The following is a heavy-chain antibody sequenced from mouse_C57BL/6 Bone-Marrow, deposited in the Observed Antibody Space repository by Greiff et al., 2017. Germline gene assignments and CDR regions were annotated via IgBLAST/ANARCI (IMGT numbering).Heavy chain of an antibody. CDR2: ISSGSSTI. Sequence: EVKLVESGGGLVKPGGSLKLSCAASGFTFSDYGMHWVRQAPEKGLEWVAYISSGSSTIYYADTVKGRFTFARADAKNTLFLQMTSLRSEDAAMYYCARTESFDYWGQGTTLTVSS. D-gene: IGHD4-1*01. CDR3: ARTESFDY. V-gene: IGHV5-17*01. J-gene: IGHJ2*01. CDR1: GFTFSDYG.